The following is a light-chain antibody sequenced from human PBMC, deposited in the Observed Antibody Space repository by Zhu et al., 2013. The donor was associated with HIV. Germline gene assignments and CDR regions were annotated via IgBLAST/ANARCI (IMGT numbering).Light chain of an antibody. Sequence: QSVLTQPPSVSAAPGQSVTISCSGSNSRFGDHYVAWYQQFPGTAPKLLIYDNEKRPSGIPDRFSGSKSGTSATLGIAGLQTGDEADYYCTTWDTGRGFFGGGTKLAVL. CDR3: TTWDTGRGF. J-gene: IGLJ2*01. V-gene: IGLV1-51*01. CDR1: NSRFGDHY. CDR2: DNE.